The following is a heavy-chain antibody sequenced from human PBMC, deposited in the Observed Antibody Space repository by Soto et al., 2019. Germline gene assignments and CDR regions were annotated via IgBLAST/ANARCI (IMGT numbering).Heavy chain of an antibody. CDR3: ARRELYYGSPGWFDP. CDR1: GGSISSYTYY. V-gene: IGHV4-39*01. Sequence: PSETLSLTCSVSGGSISSYTYYWGWIRQPPGKGLEWIGSVYYNENTYYNPSLKSRVTITVDTAKNQFSLNLRSVTAADAAMYFCARRELYYGSPGWFDPWGPGTLVTASS. D-gene: IGHD3-10*01. CDR2: VYYNENT. J-gene: IGHJ5*02.